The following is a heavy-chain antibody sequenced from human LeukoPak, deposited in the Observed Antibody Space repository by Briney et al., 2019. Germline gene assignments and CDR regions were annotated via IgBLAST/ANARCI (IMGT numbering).Heavy chain of an antibody. Sequence: GGSLRLSCAASGFTFSSYAMSWVRQAPGKGLEWVSAISGSGGSTYYADSVKGRFTISRDNSKNTLYLQMNSLRAEDTAVYYCADSNTMVRGGAFDYWGQGTLVTVSS. CDR2: ISGSGGST. V-gene: IGHV3-23*01. CDR1: GFTFSSYA. J-gene: IGHJ4*02. D-gene: IGHD3-10*01. CDR3: ADSNTMVRGGAFDY.